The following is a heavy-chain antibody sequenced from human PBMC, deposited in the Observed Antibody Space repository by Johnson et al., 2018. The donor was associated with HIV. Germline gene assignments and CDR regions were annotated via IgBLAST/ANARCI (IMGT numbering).Heavy chain of an antibody. CDR2: ISSSGNTI. J-gene: IGHJ3*02. CDR1: GFTFSDYY. V-gene: IGHV3-11*01. Sequence: QVQLVESGGGLVQPGGSLRLSCAASGFTFSDYYMTWIRQAPWKGLEWVSYISSSGNTIYYADSVKGRFTISRDNAKNTLYLQMNSLRAEDTALYYCARVRAYGDFDSGAFDIWGQGTMVTVSS. D-gene: IGHD4-17*01. CDR3: ARVRAYGDFDSGAFDI.